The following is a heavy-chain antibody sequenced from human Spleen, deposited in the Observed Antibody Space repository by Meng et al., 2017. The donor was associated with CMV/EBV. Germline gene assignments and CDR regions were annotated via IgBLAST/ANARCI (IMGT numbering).Heavy chain of an antibody. CDR2: ISGSGGST. D-gene: IGHD5-18*01. V-gene: IGHV3-23*01. CDR3: AKDQGYGYLTGDY. CDR1: GFTFSSYA. J-gene: IGHJ4*02. Sequence: GESLKISCAASGFTFSSYAMSWVRQAPGKGLEWVSAISGSGGSTYYADSVKGRFTISRDNSKNTLYLQMNSLRAEDTAVYYCAKDQGYGYLTGDYWGQGTLVTVSS.